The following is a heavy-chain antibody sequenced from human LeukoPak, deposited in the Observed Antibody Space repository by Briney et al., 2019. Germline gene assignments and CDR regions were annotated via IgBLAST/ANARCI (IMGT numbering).Heavy chain of an antibody. V-gene: IGHV3-66*01. CDR2: IYSGGST. CDR1: GFTVSSNY. D-gene: IGHD6-19*01. Sequence: PGGSLRLSCAASGFTVSSNYMSWVRQAPGKGLEWVSVIYSGGSTYYADSVKGRFTISRDNSKNTLYLQMNSLRAEDTAVYYCAREMDDSSGWWYFDLWGRGTLVTVSS. J-gene: IGHJ2*01. CDR3: AREMDDSSGWWYFDL.